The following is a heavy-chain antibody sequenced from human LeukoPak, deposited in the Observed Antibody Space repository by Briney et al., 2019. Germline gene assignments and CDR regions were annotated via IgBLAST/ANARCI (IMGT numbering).Heavy chain of an antibody. CDR2: IYYGGST. CDR1: GGSISSSSYY. D-gene: IGHD3-3*01. Sequence: SETLSLTCTVSGGSISSSSYYWGWIRQPPGKGLEWIGSIYYGGSTYYNPSLKSRVTISVDTSKNQFSLKLSSVTAADTAVYYCARQSYYDFWSGYYPPPLDYWGQGTLVTVSS. CDR3: ARQSYYDFWSGYYPPPLDY. V-gene: IGHV4-39*01. J-gene: IGHJ4*02.